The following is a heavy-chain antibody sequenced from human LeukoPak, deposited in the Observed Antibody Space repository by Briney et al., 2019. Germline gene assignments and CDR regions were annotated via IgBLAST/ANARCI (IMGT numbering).Heavy chain of an antibody. D-gene: IGHD3-22*01. V-gene: IGHV1-18*01. Sequence: GASVKVSCKASGYTFTSYGISWVRQAPGQGLEWMGWISAYNGNTNYAQKLQGRVTMTTDTSTSTAYMELRSLRSDDTAVYYCASVTRGDSSGYFLAFDIWGQATMVTVSS. J-gene: IGHJ3*02. CDR1: GYTFTSYG. CDR3: ASVTRGDSSGYFLAFDI. CDR2: ISAYNGNT.